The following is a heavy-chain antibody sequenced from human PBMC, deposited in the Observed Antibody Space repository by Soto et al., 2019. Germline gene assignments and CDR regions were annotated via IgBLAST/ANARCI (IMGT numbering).Heavy chain of an antibody. D-gene: IGHD3-9*01. J-gene: IGHJ4*02. CDR3: ARANYDILTGYYQSYFDY. CDR1: GGSISSYY. V-gene: IGHV4-59*01. CDR2: IYYSGST. Sequence: PSETLSLTCTVSGGSISSYYWSWIRQPPGKGLEWIGYIYYSGSTNYNPSLKSRVTISVDTSKNQFSLKLSSVTAADTAVYYCARANYDILTGYYQSYFDYWGQGTLVTVSS.